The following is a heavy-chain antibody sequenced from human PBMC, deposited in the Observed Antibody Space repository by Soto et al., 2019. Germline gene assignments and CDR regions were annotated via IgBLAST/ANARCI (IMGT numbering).Heavy chain of an antibody. Sequence: SVKVSCKTSDYTFTSYGISWVRQAPGQGLEWMGGIIPIFGTANYAQKFQGRVTITADESTSTAYMELSSLRSEDTAVYYCARGPGSTIEVYYFDYWGQGTLVTVSS. V-gene: IGHV1-69*13. D-gene: IGHD3-22*01. CDR1: DYTFTSYG. CDR2: IIPIFGTA. CDR3: ARGPGSTIEVYYFDY. J-gene: IGHJ4*02.